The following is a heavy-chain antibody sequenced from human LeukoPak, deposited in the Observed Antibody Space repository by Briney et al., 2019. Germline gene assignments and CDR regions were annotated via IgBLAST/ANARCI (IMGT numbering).Heavy chain of an antibody. J-gene: IGHJ4*02. CDR3: ARDLRYYYDSSGYIG. D-gene: IGHD3-22*01. CDR1: GYTFTGYY. CDR2: INPNSGGT. Sequence: GASVKVSCKASGYTFTGYYMHWVRQAPGQGLEWMGWINPNSGGTNYAQKFQGRVTMTRDTSISTAYMELSRLRPDDTAVYYCARDLRYYYDSSGYIGWGQGTLVTVSS. V-gene: IGHV1-2*02.